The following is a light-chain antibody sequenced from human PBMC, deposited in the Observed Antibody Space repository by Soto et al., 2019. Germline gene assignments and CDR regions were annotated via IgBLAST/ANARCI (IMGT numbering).Light chain of an antibody. Sequence: AIRMTQSPSSLSASTGDRVTITCRASQGISSYLAWYQQKPGKAPKLLIYAASTLQIGVPSMFSGSGSGTDFTLTISCLQSEDFAPSYCQQYYSYPPTFGQGTKVEIK. J-gene: IGKJ1*01. CDR2: AAS. V-gene: IGKV1-8*01. CDR3: QQYYSYPPT. CDR1: QGISSY.